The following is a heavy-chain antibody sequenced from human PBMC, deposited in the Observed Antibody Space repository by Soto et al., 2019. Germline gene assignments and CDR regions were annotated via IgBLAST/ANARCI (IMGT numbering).Heavy chain of an antibody. CDR1: GGTFSSYA. J-gene: IGHJ6*02. CDR3: GFTLSAHYYYGMDV. CDR2: IIPIFGTP. V-gene: IGHV1-69*12. D-gene: IGHD3-16*01. Sequence: QVQLVQSGAEVKKPGSSVKVSCKASGGTFSSYAISWVRQAPGQGLEWMGGIIPIFGTPDYAQKFQGRVTITADESTSTAYMALSSLRSEDTAVYYCGFTLSAHYYYGMDVWGQGTTVTVSS.